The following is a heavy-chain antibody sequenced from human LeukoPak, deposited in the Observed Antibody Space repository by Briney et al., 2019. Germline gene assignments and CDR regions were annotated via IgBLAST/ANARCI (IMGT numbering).Heavy chain of an antibody. CDR1: GFIFSSYW. D-gene: IGHD6-13*01. J-gene: IGHJ4*02. CDR2: IKQDGTEK. CDR3: ARDLMGIAYRGAFYY. Sequence: GGSLRLSCAASGFIFSSYWMSWVRQTPGKGLEWVANIKQDGTEKYYVDSVMGRFTISRDNAKNSLYLQMNSLRAEDTAVYYCARDLMGIAYRGAFYYWGQGTLVTVSS. V-gene: IGHV3-7*03.